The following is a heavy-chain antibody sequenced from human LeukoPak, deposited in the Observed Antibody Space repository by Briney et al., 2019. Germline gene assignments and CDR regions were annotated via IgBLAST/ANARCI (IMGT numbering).Heavy chain of an antibody. Sequence: ASVKVSCKASGYTFTGYYMHWVRQPPGQGLEWMGWINPNSGGTNYAQKFQGRVTMTRDTSISTAYMELSRLRSDDTAVYYCARDLPGFTIYDYVWGSYRPFDYWGQGTLVTVSS. CDR1: GYTFTGYY. CDR2: INPNSGGT. J-gene: IGHJ4*02. CDR3: ARDLPGFTIYDYVWGSYRPFDY. D-gene: IGHD3-16*02. V-gene: IGHV1-2*02.